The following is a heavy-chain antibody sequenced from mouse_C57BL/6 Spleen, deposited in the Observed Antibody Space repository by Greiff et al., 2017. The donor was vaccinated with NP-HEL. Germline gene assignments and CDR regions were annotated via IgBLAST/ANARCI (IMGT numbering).Heavy chain of an antibody. D-gene: IGHD1-1*01. V-gene: IGHV1-52*01. J-gene: IGHJ4*01. Sequence: VQLQQPGAELVRPGSSVKLSCKASGYTFTSYWMHWVKQRPIQGLEWIGNIDPSDSETPYNQKFKDKATLTVDKSSSTAYMQLSSLTSEDSAVYYCARSLYYYGSSLYAMDYWGQGTSVTVSS. CDR2: IDPSDSET. CDR3: ARSLYYYGSSLYAMDY. CDR1: GYTFTSYW.